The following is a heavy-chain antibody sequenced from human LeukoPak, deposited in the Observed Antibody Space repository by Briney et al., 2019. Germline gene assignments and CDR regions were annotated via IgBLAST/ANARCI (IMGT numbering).Heavy chain of an antibody. J-gene: IGHJ6*02. CDR3: ARELRGEYSGYDSDYYYYYGMDV. D-gene: IGHD5-12*01. V-gene: IGHV4-4*02. Sequence: SETLSLTCAVSGGSISSSNWWSWVRQPPGMGLEWIGEISHSGSTNYNPSLKSRVTISVDTSKNQFSLKLSSVTAADTAVYYCARELRGEYSGYDSDYYYYYGMDVWGQGTTVTVSS. CDR1: GGSISSSNW. CDR2: ISHSGST.